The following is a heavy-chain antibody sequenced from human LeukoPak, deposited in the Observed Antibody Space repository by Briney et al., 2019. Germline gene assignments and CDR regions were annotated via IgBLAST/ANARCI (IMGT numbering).Heavy chain of an antibody. CDR3: ARDGYSSGWYLYYFDY. V-gene: IGHV4-34*01. CDR2: INHSGST. D-gene: IGHD6-19*01. J-gene: IGHJ4*02. CDR1: GGSFTGYY. Sequence: PSETLSLTCAVYGGSFTGYYWSWMRQPPGKGLEWSGEINHSGSTNYNPSLKSRVTISVDTSKNQFSLKLSSVTAADTAVYYCARDGYSSGWYLYYFDYWGQGTLVTVSS.